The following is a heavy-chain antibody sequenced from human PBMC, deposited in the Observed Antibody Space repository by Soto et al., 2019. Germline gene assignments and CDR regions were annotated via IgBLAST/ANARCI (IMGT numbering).Heavy chain of an antibody. D-gene: IGHD4-17*01. Sequence: QVQLQESGPGLVKPSGTLSLTCAVSGGSISSSNWWSWVRQPPGKGLEWIGEIYHSGSTNYNPSLKRRVTISVDESKNHFSLKLSSVTAADTAVYYCARGAVTTLWGYYYYGMDVWGQGTTVTVSS. V-gene: IGHV4-4*02. CDR1: GGSISSSNW. CDR3: ARGAVTTLWGYYYYGMDV. CDR2: IYHSGST. J-gene: IGHJ6*02.